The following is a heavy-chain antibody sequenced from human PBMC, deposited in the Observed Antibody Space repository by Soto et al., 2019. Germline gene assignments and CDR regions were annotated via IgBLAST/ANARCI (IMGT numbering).Heavy chain of an antibody. CDR1: GYTFTSYG. Sequence: ASVKVSCKASGYTFTSYGISWVRQAPGQGLEWMGWISAYNGNTNYAQKLQGRVTMTTDTSKSTAYMELRRLSSDDTAVYYCARERDFWSGYRRDAFDIWGQGTMVTVSS. V-gene: IGHV1-18*01. J-gene: IGHJ3*02. CDR2: ISAYNGNT. D-gene: IGHD3-3*01. CDR3: ARERDFWSGYRRDAFDI.